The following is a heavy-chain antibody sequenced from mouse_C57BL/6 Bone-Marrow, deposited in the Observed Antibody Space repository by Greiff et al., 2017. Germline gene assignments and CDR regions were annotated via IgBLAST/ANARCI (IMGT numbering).Heavy chain of an antibody. D-gene: IGHD3-2*01. V-gene: IGHV1-55*01. CDR2: IYPGSGST. J-gene: IGHJ3*01. CDR3: ARSLRQLWLAY. Sequence: QVQLQQPGAELVKPGASVKMSCKASGYTFTSYWITWVKQRSGQGLEWIGDIYPGSGSTNYNEKFKSKATLTVDTSSSTAYMQLSSLTSEDSAVYYCARSLRQLWLAYWGQGTLGTDSA. CDR1: GYTFTSYW.